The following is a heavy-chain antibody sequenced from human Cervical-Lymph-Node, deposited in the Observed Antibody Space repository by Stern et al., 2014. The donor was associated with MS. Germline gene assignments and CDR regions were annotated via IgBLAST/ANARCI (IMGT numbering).Heavy chain of an antibody. D-gene: IGHD1-26*01. CDR1: GYTFTSYA. CDR3: ARVDQSSGNYPLHY. Sequence: QVQLVQSGSELKKPGASVKVFCKASGYTFTSYAMNWVRQATGQGLEWMGWINTNTGDPTYAKGFRGRFAFSLDTSFSTAYLQISSLKAADTAMYYCARVDQSSGNYPLHYWGQGTLVTVSS. CDR2: INTNTGDP. J-gene: IGHJ4*02. V-gene: IGHV7-4-1*02.